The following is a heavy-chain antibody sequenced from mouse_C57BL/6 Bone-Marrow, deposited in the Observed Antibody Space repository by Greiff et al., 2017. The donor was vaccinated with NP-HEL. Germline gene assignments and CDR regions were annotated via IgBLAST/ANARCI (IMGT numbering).Heavy chain of an antibody. V-gene: IGHV5-17*01. CDR3: ARRATTVGYAMDD. Sequence: EVNLVESGGGLVKPGGSLKLSCAASGFTFSDYGMHWVRQAPEKGLEWVAYISSGSSTIYYADTVKGRFTISRDNAKNTLFLQMTSLRSEDTAMYYCARRATTVGYAMDDWGQGTSVTVSS. CDR1: GFTFSDYG. J-gene: IGHJ4*01. D-gene: IGHD1-1*01. CDR2: ISSGSSTI.